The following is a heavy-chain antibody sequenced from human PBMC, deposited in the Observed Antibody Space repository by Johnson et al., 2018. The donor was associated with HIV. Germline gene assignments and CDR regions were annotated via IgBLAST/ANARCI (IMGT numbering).Heavy chain of an antibody. CDR1: GFTFSNAW. CDR2: IKSKTDGGTT. V-gene: IGHV3-15*01. Sequence: MQLVESGGGLVKPGGSLRLSCAASGFTFSNAWMSWVRQAPGKGLEWVGRIKSKTDGGTTDYAAPVKGRFTISRDDSKNTLYLQMNSLKTEDTAVYYCTTGNYYDSSGDAFDIWGQGTVVTVSS. J-gene: IGHJ3*02. CDR3: TTGNYYDSSGDAFDI. D-gene: IGHD3-22*01.